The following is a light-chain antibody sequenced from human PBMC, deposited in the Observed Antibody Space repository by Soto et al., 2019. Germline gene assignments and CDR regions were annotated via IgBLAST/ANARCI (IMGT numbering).Light chain of an antibody. CDR3: QHYVERSPIT. CDR2: DAS. V-gene: IGKV1-5*01. Sequence: DIQMTQSPSTLSASVGDRVTITCRASQSISSWLAWYQQKPGKAPKLLIYDASSLESGVPSRFSGSGSGTDFTLTISRLEPEDFALYYCQHYVERSPITFGQGTRLEIK. CDR1: QSISSW. J-gene: IGKJ5*01.